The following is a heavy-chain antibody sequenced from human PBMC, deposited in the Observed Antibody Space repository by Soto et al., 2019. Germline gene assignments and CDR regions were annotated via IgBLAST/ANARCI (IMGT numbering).Heavy chain of an antibody. CDR2: INSDGSST. V-gene: IGHV3-74*01. Sequence: EVQLVESGGGLVQPGGSLRLSCAASGFTFSSYWMHWVRQAPGKGLVWVSRINSDGSSTSYADSVKGRFTISRDNAKNTLHLQMNSLRAEDTALYYCARDRYFDWFDENDHWGQGTLFTVSS. D-gene: IGHD3-9*01. CDR3: ARDRYFDWFDENDH. J-gene: IGHJ4*02. CDR1: GFTFSSYW.